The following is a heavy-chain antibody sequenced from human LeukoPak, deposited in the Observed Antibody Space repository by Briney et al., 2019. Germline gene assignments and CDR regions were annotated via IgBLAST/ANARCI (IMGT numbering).Heavy chain of an antibody. Sequence: HSVTLSLTCTVSGGSISSYYWSWIRQPPGKGLEWIGYIYYSGSTNYIPSLKSRVTISVDTSNNQFSLKLSSVTAADTAVYYCARWEFDAFDIWGQGTMVTVSS. CDR2: IYYSGST. V-gene: IGHV4-59*01. CDR1: GGSISSYY. CDR3: ARWEFDAFDI. D-gene: IGHD3-10*01. J-gene: IGHJ3*02.